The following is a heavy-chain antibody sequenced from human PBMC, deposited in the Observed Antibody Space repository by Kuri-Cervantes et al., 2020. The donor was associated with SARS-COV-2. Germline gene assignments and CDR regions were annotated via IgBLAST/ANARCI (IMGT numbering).Heavy chain of an antibody. D-gene: IGHD3-3*01. CDR2: IYYSGST. CDR1: GGSISSHY. CDR3: ARDITIFGVVTENWFDP. V-gene: IGHV4-59*11. Sequence: SETLSLTCTVSGGSISSHYWSWIRQPPGKGLEWIGYIYYSGSTNYNPSLKSRVTISVDTSKNQFSLKLSPVTAADTAVYYCARDITIFGVVTENWFDPWGQGTLVTVSS. J-gene: IGHJ5*02.